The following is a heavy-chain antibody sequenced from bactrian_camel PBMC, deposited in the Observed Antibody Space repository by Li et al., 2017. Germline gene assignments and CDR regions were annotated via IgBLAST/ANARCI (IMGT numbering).Heavy chain of an antibody. CDR3: AEGRGSRGEHCYSLNY. Sequence: VQLVESGGGSVQAGESLRLSCAASGYTYNRNCMAWFRQAPGKEREGVARIATGSGNTYYADSVKGRFTISQDSARNTVYLQMNNLQPEDSATYYCAEGRGSRGEHCYSLNYWGQGTQVTVS. D-gene: IGHD6*01. CDR1: GYTYNRNC. CDR2: IATGSGNT. V-gene: IGHV3S1*01. J-gene: IGHJ4*01.